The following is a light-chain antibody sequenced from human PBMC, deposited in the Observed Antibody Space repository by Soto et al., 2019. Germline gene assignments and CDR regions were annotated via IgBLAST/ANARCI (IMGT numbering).Light chain of an antibody. V-gene: IGLV2-14*01. Sequence: QSALTQPASVSGSPGQSITISCTGTSSDVGGYNYVSWYQQHPGKAPKLMIYEVXNRXXXXXXRXXGSKSGNTASLTISGLHAXXXXDYYCSSYTSSSTPYVFGTGTKLTVL. CDR2: EVX. CDR3: SSYTSSSTPYV. CDR1: SSDVGGYNY. J-gene: IGLJ1*01.